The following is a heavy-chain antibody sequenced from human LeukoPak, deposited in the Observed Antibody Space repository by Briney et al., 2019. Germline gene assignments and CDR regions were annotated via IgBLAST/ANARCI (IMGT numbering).Heavy chain of an antibody. CDR3: ARWRAPYCSGGSCYSFDY. V-gene: IGHV3-7*01. Sequence: PGGSLRLSCAASGFTFSSYEMNWVRQAPGKGLEWVANIKQDGSEKYYVDSVKGRFTISRDNAKNSLYLQMNSLRAEDTAVYYCARWRAPYCSGGSCYSFDYWGQGTLVTVSS. CDR1: GFTFSSYE. D-gene: IGHD2-15*01. CDR2: IKQDGSEK. J-gene: IGHJ4*02.